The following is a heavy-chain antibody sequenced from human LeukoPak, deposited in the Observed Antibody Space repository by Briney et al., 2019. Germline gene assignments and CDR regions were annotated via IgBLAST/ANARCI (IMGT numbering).Heavy chain of an antibody. J-gene: IGHJ4*02. CDR1: GYTFTDYY. CDR2: INPSSGGT. CDR3: ARAGMIVEPSAQNDY. V-gene: IGHV1-2*02. Sequence: ASVKVSCKASGYTFTDYYIHWVRQAPGQGLEWMAWINPSSGGTHYALRFQGRVTLTRDTSISTAYMELSSLRSDDTAVYYCARAGMIVEPSAQNDYWGQGTLVTVSS. D-gene: IGHD3-22*01.